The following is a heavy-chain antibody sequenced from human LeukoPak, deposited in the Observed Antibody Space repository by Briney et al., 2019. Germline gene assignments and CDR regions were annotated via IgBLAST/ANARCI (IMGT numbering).Heavy chain of an antibody. J-gene: IGHJ5*02. CDR1: GFTFDDHD. CDR3: ARRDPIVATLGNWFDP. D-gene: IGHD5-12*01. CDR2: INWNGGST. Sequence: PGGSLRLSCAASGFTFDDHDMSWVRQAPGKGLEWVSNINWNGGSTSYADSVKGRFTISRDNAKNSLYLQMHSLRTEDTALYYCARRDPIVATLGNWFDPWGQGTLVTVSS. V-gene: IGHV3-20*04.